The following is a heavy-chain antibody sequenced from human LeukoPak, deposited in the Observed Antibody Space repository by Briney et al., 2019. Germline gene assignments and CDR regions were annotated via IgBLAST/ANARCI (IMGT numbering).Heavy chain of an antibody. CDR3: AKAHPNYYYDSSGYYYSSY. J-gene: IGHJ4*02. Sequence: PGGSLRLSCAPSGFTFSTYAMSWVRQAPGKGLEWVSAISASGSRTYYAGSVKGRFTVSRDNSRDTLYLQMNSLRAEDTAVYYCAKAHPNYYYDSSGYYYSSYWGQGTLVTVSS. V-gene: IGHV3-23*01. D-gene: IGHD3-22*01. CDR2: ISASGSRT. CDR1: GFTFSTYA.